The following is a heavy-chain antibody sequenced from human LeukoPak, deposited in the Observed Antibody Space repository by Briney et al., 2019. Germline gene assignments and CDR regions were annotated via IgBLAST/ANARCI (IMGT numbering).Heavy chain of an antibody. J-gene: IGHJ4*02. Sequence: SETLSLTCTVSGDSISGKTYSCGWVRQPPGKGLEWIGYMYYSENTYYNPSLKSRVTISVDTSRIQFSLKLSSVTAADTAVYYCVRYRSGSNRFDYWGQGTLVTVSS. V-gene: IGHV4-39*01. CDR2: MYYSENT. CDR1: GDSISGKTYS. CDR3: VRYRSGSNRFDY. D-gene: IGHD6-19*01.